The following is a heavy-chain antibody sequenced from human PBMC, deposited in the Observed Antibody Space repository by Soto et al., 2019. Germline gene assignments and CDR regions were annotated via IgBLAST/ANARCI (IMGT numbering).Heavy chain of an antibody. V-gene: IGHV4-30-4*01. CDR3: ASSSLYGMDV. J-gene: IGHJ6*02. CDR1: GGSISSGYYY. Sequence: PSETLSLSCSVSGGSISSGYYYWSWTPEPRGKGLEWIGNIYYSVNTYYNPSLKSPLIISIDTTKNQLSLKVGSVTAAATAVYYFASSSLYGMDVWGQGTPVTVSS. CDR2: IYYSVNT.